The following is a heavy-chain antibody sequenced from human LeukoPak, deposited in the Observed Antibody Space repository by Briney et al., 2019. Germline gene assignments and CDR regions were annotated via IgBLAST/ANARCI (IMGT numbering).Heavy chain of an antibody. Sequence: SETLSLTCTVSGGSISSGSYYWSWIRQPAGKGLEWIGYIYYSGSTNYNPSLKSRVTISVDTSKNQFSLKLSSVTAADTAVYYCARDATHYDAFDIWGQGTMVTVSS. V-gene: IGHV4-61*10. CDR1: GGSISSGSYY. CDR3: ARDATHYDAFDI. J-gene: IGHJ3*02. CDR2: IYYSGST.